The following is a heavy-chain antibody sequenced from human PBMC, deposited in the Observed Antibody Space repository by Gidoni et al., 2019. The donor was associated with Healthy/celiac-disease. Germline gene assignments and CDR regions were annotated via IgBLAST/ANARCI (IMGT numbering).Heavy chain of an antibody. CDR2: ISSSGSTI. J-gene: IGHJ3*02. CDR3: ARAGYSGYAYDAFDI. Sequence: EVQLVESGGGLVQPGGSLRLSCAASGFTFSSYEMNWVRQAPGKGLDWVSYISSSGSTIYYADSVKGRFTISRDNAKNSLYLQMNSLRAEDTAVYYCARAGYSGYAYDAFDIWGQGTMVTVSS. V-gene: IGHV3-48*03. CDR1: GFTFSSYE. D-gene: IGHD5-12*01.